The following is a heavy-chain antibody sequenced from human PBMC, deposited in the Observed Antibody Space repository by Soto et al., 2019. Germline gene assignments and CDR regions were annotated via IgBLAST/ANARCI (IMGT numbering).Heavy chain of an antibody. CDR1: GFTFDDNA. V-gene: IGHV3-9*01. J-gene: IGHJ4*02. Sequence: GGSLRLSCAVSGFTFDDNAMHWARQAPEKGLERVSGINWKSDIGYADSVKGRFTISRDNAENSLYLQMNSLRAEDTALYYCAISQDRGGRTTFIYWGQGTQVTVSS. CDR2: INWKSDI. D-gene: IGHD3-16*01. CDR3: AISQDRGGRTTFIY.